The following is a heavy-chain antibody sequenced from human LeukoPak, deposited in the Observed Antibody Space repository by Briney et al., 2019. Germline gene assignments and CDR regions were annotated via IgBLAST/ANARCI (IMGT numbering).Heavy chain of an antibody. CDR2: ISGSGGST. Sequence: GGSLRLSCAASGLTFSIYGMSWVRQAPGKGLEWVSVISGSGGSTYYADSVKGRFTISRDNSKNTLYLQMNSLRAEDTAIYYCAKDRGTSLCDAFDIWGQGTMVTVSS. V-gene: IGHV3-23*01. CDR3: AKDRGTSLCDAFDI. D-gene: IGHD6-25*01. J-gene: IGHJ3*02. CDR1: GLTFSIYG.